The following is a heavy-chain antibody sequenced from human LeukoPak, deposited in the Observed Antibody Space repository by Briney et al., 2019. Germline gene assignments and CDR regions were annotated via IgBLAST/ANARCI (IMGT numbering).Heavy chain of an antibody. CDR3: ANRFGGYDWVGVYYYGMDV. V-gene: IGHV3-23*01. Sequence: QPGGSLRLSCAASGFTFSSYAMSWVRQAPGKGLEWVSAISGSGGSTYHADSVKGRFTISRDNSKNTLYLQMNSLRAEDTAVYYCANRFGGYDWVGVYYYGMDVWGQGTTVTVSS. D-gene: IGHD5-12*01. CDR2: ISGSGGST. CDR1: GFTFSSYA. J-gene: IGHJ6*02.